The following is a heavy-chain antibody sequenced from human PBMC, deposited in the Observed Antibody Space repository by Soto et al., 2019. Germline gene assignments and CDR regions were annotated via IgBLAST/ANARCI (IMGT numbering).Heavy chain of an antibody. J-gene: IGHJ4*02. CDR1: GGSISSYX. V-gene: IGHV4-59*01. CDR2: IYYSGST. CDR3: ARDRWFGESY. Sequence: QVQLQESGPGLVKPSETLSLTCTVSGGSISSYXXXXXRQPPGKGLEWIGYIYYSGSTNYNPSLKSRVTISVDTSKNQFSLKLSSVTAADTAVYYCARDRWFGESYWGQGTLVTVSS. D-gene: IGHD3-10*01.